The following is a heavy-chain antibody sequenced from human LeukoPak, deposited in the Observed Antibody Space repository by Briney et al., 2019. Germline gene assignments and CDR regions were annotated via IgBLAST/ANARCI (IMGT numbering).Heavy chain of an antibody. CDR3: ARSQAYCGGDCYPYYFDY. Sequence: GASVKVSCKASGGTFSSYAISWVRQAPGQGLEWMGGIIPIFGTANYAQKFQGRVTITADESTSTAYMELSSLRSEDTAVYYCARSQAYCGGDCYPYYFDYWGQGTLVTVSS. V-gene: IGHV1-69*13. D-gene: IGHD2-21*02. CDR1: GGTFSSYA. CDR2: IIPIFGTA. J-gene: IGHJ4*02.